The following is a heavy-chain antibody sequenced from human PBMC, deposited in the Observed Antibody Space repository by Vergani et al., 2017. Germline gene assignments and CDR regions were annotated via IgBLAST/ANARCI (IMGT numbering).Heavy chain of an antibody. Sequence: QVQLQESGPGLVKTSENLSLTCTVSGGSISSYYWSWIRHPPGKGLEWIGYIYYSGSTNSNPSLKSRVTISVDTSKNQFSLKLSSVTAADTAVYYCARDRNYYFDYWGQGTLVTVSS. D-gene: IGHD1-1*01. V-gene: IGHV4-59*01. J-gene: IGHJ4*02. CDR2: IYYSGST. CDR3: ARDRNYYFDY. CDR1: GGSISSYY.